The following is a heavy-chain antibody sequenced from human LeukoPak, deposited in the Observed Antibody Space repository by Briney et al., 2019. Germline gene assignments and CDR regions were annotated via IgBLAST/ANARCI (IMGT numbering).Heavy chain of an antibody. V-gene: IGHV1-69*13. CDR3: ARSPLSGYDILTPFDY. Sequence: ASVKVSCKASGGTFSSYAISWVRQAPGQGLEWMGRIIPIFGTANYAQKFQGRVTITADESTSTAYMELSSLRSEDTAVYYCARSPLSGYDILTPFDYWGQGTLVTVSS. CDR2: IIPIFGTA. J-gene: IGHJ4*02. D-gene: IGHD3-9*01. CDR1: GGTFSSYA.